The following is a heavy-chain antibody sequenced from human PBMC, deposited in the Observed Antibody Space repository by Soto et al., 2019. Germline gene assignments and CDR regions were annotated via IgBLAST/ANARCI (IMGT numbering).Heavy chain of an antibody. Sequence: SETLSLTCTVSGGSISSSSYYWGWIRQPPGKGLEWIGSIYYSGSTYYNPSLKSRVTISVDTSKNQFSLKLSSVTAADTAVYYCARQGTAMVENGIDYWGQGTLVTVSS. CDR3: ARQGTAMVENGIDY. J-gene: IGHJ4*02. D-gene: IGHD5-18*01. CDR1: GGSISSSSYY. CDR2: IYYSGST. V-gene: IGHV4-39*01.